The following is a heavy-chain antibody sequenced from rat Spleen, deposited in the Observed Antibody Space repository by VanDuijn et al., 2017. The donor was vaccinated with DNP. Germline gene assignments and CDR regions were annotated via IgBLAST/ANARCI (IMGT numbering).Heavy chain of an antibody. CDR2: IHYDGGSS. D-gene: IGHD4-3*01. Sequence: EVQLVESGGDLVQPGRSLKLFCAASGFTFSDYYMAWIRQAPTKGLEWVAYIHYDGGSSKYGDSVKGRFTISRDNARNTLYLQMNSLRSEDMATYYCDRSNSGYLEYWGQGVMVPVSS. CDR3: DRSNSGYLEY. J-gene: IGHJ2*01. CDR1: GFTFSDYY. V-gene: IGHV5-22*01.